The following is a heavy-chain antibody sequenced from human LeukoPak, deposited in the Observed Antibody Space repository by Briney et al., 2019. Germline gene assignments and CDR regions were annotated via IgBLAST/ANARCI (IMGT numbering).Heavy chain of an antibody. V-gene: IGHV1-69*05. CDR1: GGTFSSYA. CDR2: IIPIFGTA. J-gene: IGHJ5*02. D-gene: IGHD3-10*01. CDR3: ARDVSYYGSGSIPAGWFDP. Sequence: GASVKVSCKASGGTFSSYAISWVRQAPGQGLEWMGGIIPIFGTANNAQKFQGRVTITTDESTSTAYMELSSLRSEDTAVYYCARDVSYYGSGSIPAGWFDPWGQGTLVTVSS.